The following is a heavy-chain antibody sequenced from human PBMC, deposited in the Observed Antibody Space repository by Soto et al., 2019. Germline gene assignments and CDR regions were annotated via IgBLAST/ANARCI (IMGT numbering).Heavy chain of an antibody. J-gene: IGHJ4*02. CDR1: GFTFDDYA. Sequence: GGSLRLSCAASGFTFDDYAMHWVRQAPGKGLEWVSGISWNSGSIGYADSVKGRFTISRDNAKNSLYLQMNSLRAEDTALYYCAKGKLELMGPVDYWGQGTLVTVSS. D-gene: IGHD1-7*01. CDR3: AKGKLELMGPVDY. V-gene: IGHV3-9*01. CDR2: ISWNSGSI.